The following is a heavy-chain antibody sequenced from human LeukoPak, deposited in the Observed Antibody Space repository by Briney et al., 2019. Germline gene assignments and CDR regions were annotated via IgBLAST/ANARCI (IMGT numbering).Heavy chain of an antibody. D-gene: IGHD6-19*01. J-gene: IGHJ4*02. V-gene: IGHV3-48*01. CDR2: ISSKSNTI. Sequence: PGGSLRLSCTPSGLSFADYGMSWVRQAPGKGLEWVSYISSKSNTIYYTDSVKGRFTISRDNAKNSLYLQMNSLRAEDTAVYYCAREEQWLIDYWGQGTLVTVSS. CDR3: AREEQWLIDY. CDR1: GLSFADYG.